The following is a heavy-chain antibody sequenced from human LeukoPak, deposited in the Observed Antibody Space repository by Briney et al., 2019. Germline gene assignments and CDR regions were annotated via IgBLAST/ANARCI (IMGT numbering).Heavy chain of an antibody. D-gene: IGHD3-22*01. CDR3: ARDLAYDSSGYYSGPY. Sequence: GGSLRLSCVASGFTFSNYWMHLVCQAPGEGLVWVSRVGTDGSDPKYADSVKGRFTISRDNAKNTLYLQMSSLRAEDTAVYYCARDLAYDSSGYYSGPYWGQGTLVTVSS. CDR2: VGTDGSDP. CDR1: GFTFSNYW. J-gene: IGHJ4*02. V-gene: IGHV3-74*03.